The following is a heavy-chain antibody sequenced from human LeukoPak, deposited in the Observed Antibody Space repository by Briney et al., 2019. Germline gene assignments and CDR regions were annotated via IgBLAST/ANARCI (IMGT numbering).Heavy chain of an antibody. V-gene: IGHV3-30*02. D-gene: IGHD2-2*01. CDR3: AKAARYCSSTSCYGFDY. Sequence: GGSLRLSCAASGFTFSSYGMHWVRQAPGKGLEWVAFIRYDGSNKYYADSVKGRFTISRDNSKNTLYLQMNSLRAEDTAVYYCAKAARYCSSTSCYGFDYWGQGTLVTVSS. CDR1: GFTFSSYG. J-gene: IGHJ4*02. CDR2: IRYDGSNK.